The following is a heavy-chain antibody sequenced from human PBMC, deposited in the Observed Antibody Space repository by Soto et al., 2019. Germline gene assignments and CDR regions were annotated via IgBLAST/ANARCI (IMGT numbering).Heavy chain of an antibody. CDR2: MNPNSGNT. J-gene: IGHJ3*02. D-gene: IGHD3-3*01. V-gene: IGHV1-8*01. Sequence: WASVKVSCKASGYTFTSYDINWVRQATGQGLEWMGWMNPNSGNTGYAQKFQGRVTMTRNTSISTAYMELSSLRSEDTAVYYCASGLDFWRTDAFDIWGQGTMVTVSS. CDR1: GYTFTSYD. CDR3: ASGLDFWRTDAFDI.